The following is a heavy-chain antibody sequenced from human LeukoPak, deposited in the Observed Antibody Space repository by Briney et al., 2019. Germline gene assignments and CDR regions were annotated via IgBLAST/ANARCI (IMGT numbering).Heavy chain of an antibody. D-gene: IGHD2-2*01. J-gene: IGHJ4*02. CDR3: ARIPAYGTSTSRYDDY. CDR2: INPNSGGT. CDR1: GYTFTIYY. Sequence: ASVKVSCKASGYTFTIYYMHWVRQAPGQGLEWMGWINPNSGGTSYARRFQGRVTMTRDTSISTAYMELSRLTSDDTAVYYCARIPAYGTSTSRYDDYWGQGTLVTVSS. V-gene: IGHV1-2*02.